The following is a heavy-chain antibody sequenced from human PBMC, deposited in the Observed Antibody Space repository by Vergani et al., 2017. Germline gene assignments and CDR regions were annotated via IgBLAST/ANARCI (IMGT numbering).Heavy chain of an antibody. Sequence: EVQLVESEGGLVKPGGSLRLSCAASGFTFSSYSMNWVRQAPGKGLEWVSSISSSSSYIYYADSVKGRFTISRDNAKNSLYLQMNSLRAEDTAVYYCARDQSLYYDSSGPRFDYWGQGTLVTVSS. J-gene: IGHJ4*02. CDR1: GFTFSSYS. V-gene: IGHV3-21*01. D-gene: IGHD3-22*01. CDR3: ARDQSLYYDSSGPRFDY. CDR2: ISSSSSYI.